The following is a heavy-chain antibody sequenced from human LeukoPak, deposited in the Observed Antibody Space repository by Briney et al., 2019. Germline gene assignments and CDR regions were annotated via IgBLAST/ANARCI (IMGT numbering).Heavy chain of an antibody. CDR2: INSEGSTK. J-gene: IGHJ4*02. V-gene: IGHV3-74*01. CDR1: GYTFSTYW. CDR3: ARDLRGIGDETAY. Sequence: GGSLRLSCAASGYTFSTYWMHWVRQAPGKGLVWASRINSEGSTKSYADSVKGRFTISRDNAKNTLYLHMNSLRAEDTAVYYCARDLRGIGDETAYWGQGTLVTVSS. D-gene: IGHD3-16*01.